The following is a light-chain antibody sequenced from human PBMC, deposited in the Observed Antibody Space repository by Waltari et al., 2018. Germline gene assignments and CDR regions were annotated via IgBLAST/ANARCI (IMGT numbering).Light chain of an antibody. J-gene: IGKJ1*01. CDR3: QQYNIYWT. CDR1: QYIKNH. Sequence: DIQMTQSPSSLSASVGDRVTITCRASQYIKNHLAWFQQRPGKAPKSLIYGASTLQSGVPSKFSGSGSGTHFTLTITDLQPDDFATYFCQQYNIYWTFGQGTKVEIK. V-gene: IGKV1-16*02. CDR2: GAS.